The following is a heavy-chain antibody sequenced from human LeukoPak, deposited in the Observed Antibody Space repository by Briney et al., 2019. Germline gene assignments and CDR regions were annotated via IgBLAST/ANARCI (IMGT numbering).Heavy chain of an antibody. CDR3: ARRELEQGSGYYSHNWFDP. V-gene: IGHV4-4*09. CDR1: GGSISSYY. D-gene: IGHD3-22*01. Sequence: SETLSLTCTVSGGSISSYYWSWIRQPPGKGLEWIWYIYTNGSTNYNPSLKSRVTISVDTSKNQFSLKLSSVTAADTAVYYCARRELEQGSGYYSHNWFDPWGQGTLVTVSS. CDR2: IYTNGST. J-gene: IGHJ5*02.